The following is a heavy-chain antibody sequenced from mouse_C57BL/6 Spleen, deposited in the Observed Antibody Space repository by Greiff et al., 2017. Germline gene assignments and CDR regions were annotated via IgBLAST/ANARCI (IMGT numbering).Heavy chain of an antibody. J-gene: IGHJ3*01. CDR3: ARGTICYGYEFAY. Sequence: EVKLVESGGGLVKPGGSLKLSCAASGFTFSDYGMHWVRQAPEKGLEWVAYISSGSSTIYYADTVKGRFTISRDNAKNTLFLQMTSLRSEDTAMYYCARGTICYGYEFAYWGQGTLVTVSA. CDR1: GFTFSDYG. CDR2: ISSGSSTI. V-gene: IGHV5-17*01. D-gene: IGHD2-2*01.